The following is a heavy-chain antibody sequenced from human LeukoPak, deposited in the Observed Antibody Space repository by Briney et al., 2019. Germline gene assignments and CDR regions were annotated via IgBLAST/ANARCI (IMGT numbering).Heavy chain of an antibody. J-gene: IGHJ4*02. Sequence: GGSLRLSCSASGFIFSNYAMNWVRQAPGKGLEYVSAIGSNGGSTYYADSVKGRFTISRDNSKNTLYLQMSSLRADDTAVYYCVKGKGIAVTSLDYWGQGTLVTVSS. CDR3: VKGKGIAVTSLDY. V-gene: IGHV3-64D*06. CDR1: GFIFSNYA. D-gene: IGHD6-19*01. CDR2: IGSNGGST.